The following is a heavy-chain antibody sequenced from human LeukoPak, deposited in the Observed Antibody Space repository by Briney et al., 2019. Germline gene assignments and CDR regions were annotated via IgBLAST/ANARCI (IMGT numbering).Heavy chain of an antibody. CDR3: ARDPLEGGNIDY. V-gene: IGHV3-74*01. J-gene: IGHJ4*02. D-gene: IGHD1/OR15-1a*01. CDR1: GFTFSSYW. CDR2: INTDGSST. Sequence: GRSLRLSCAASGFTFSSYWMHWVRQAPGKGLVWVSRINTDGSSTSYADSVKGRFTISRDNAKNTLYLQMNSLRAEDTAVYYCARDPLEGGNIDYWGQGTLVAVSS.